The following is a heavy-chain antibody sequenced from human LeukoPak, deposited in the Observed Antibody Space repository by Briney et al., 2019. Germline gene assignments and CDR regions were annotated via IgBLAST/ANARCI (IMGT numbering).Heavy chain of an antibody. CDR3: ARRGYCSSTSCYYFDY. Sequence: AASVKVSCKASGYTFTGYYMHWVRQAPGQGLEWMGWINPNSGGTNYAQKFQGRVTMTRDTSISTAYMELSRLRSDDTAVYYCARRGYCSSTSCYYFDYWGQETLVTVSS. CDR1: GYTFTGYY. CDR2: INPNSGGT. J-gene: IGHJ4*02. D-gene: IGHD2-2*01. V-gene: IGHV1-2*02.